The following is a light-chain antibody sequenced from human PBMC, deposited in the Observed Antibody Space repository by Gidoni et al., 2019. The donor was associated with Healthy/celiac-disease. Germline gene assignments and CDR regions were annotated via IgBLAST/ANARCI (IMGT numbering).Light chain of an antibody. V-gene: IGKV1-33*01. J-gene: IGKJ5*01. CDR2: DAS. Sequence: DIQMTQSPSSLSASVGDRVTITCQASQDISNYLNWYQQKPGKAPKLLIYDASNLETGVPSRFSGSGSGTDFTFTISSLQPEDIATYYCQQYDNPITFXQXTRLXIK. CDR1: QDISNY. CDR3: QQYDNPIT.